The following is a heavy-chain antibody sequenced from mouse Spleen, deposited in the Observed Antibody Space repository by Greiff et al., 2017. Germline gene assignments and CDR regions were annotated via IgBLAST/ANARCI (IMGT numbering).Heavy chain of an antibody. Sequence: EVQLQQSGGDLVKPGGSLKLSCAASGFTFSSYGMSWVRQTPDKRLEWVATISSGGSYTYYPDSVKGRFTISRDNAKNTLYLQMSSLKSEDTAMYYCARLGALLRPQDYWGQGTTLTVSS. V-gene: IGHV5-6*01. CDR2: ISSGGSYT. CDR3: ARLGALLRPQDY. J-gene: IGHJ2*01. D-gene: IGHD1-2*01. CDR1: GFTFSSYG.